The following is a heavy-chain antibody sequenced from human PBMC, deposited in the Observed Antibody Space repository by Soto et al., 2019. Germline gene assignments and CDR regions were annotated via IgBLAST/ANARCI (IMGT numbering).Heavy chain of an antibody. CDR3: AKAHNSGWFHLEY. V-gene: IGHV3-23*01. D-gene: IGHD6-19*01. CDR1: GFTFSSFA. J-gene: IGHJ4*02. CDR2: ITTSGGST. Sequence: PGGSLRLSCAASGFTFSSFAMSWVRQAPGKGLEWVSVITTSGGSTYYADSVKGRFTISRDNSKNTLSLQMNSLRADDTALYYCAKAHNSGWFHLEYWGQGTLVTVSS.